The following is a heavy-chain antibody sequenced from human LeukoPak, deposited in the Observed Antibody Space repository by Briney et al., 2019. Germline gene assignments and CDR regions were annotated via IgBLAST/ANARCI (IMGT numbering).Heavy chain of an antibody. V-gene: IGHV3-30*18. Sequence: PGRSLRHSCAASGFTFSSYGMHWVRQAPGQGLEWVAAISYDGSNKYYADSVKGRFTISRDNSKNTLYLQMNSLRAEDTAVYYCAKPPGSAAAGTKDYWGQGTLVTVSS. CDR1: GFTFSSYG. J-gene: IGHJ4*02. CDR3: AKPPGSAAAGTKDY. CDR2: ISYDGSNK. D-gene: IGHD6-13*01.